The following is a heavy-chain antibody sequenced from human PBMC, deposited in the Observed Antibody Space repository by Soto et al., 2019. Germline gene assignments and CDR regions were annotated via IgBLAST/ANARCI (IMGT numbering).Heavy chain of an antibody. Sequence: QVQLVESGGGVVQPGRSLRLSCAASGFTFSSYAMHWVRQAPGKGLEWVAVIPYDGSNKYYADSVKGRFTISRDNSKNTLYLQMNSLRAEDTAVYYCARDGIAAAGTGAFDIWGQGTMVTVSS. CDR2: IPYDGSNK. D-gene: IGHD6-13*01. CDR1: GFTFSSYA. J-gene: IGHJ3*02. CDR3: ARDGIAAAGTGAFDI. V-gene: IGHV3-30-3*01.